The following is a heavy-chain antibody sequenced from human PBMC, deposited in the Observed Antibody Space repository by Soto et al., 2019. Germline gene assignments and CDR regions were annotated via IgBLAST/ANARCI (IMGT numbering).Heavy chain of an antibody. CDR2: ISAYNGNT. Sequence: GASVKVSCKASGYTFTSYGISWVRQAPGQGLEWMGWISAYNGNTNYAQKLQGRVTMTTDTSTSTAYMELRSLRSDDTAVYYCARDGGATVTTNYYYYGMDVWGQGTTVTVSS. CDR1: GYTFTSYG. D-gene: IGHD4-17*01. CDR3: ARDGGATVTTNYYYYGMDV. V-gene: IGHV1-18*01. J-gene: IGHJ6*02.